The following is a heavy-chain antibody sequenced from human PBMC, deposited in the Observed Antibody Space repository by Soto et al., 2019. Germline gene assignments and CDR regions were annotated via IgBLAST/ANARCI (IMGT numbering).Heavy chain of an antibody. CDR1: GGDVSSGSYY. V-gene: IGHV4-61*01. Sequence: PSETLSLTCTVSGGDVSSGSYYWSWIRQPTGKGLEWIGYIYYSGSTNYNPSLKSRVNISVDTSKNQFSLKLSSVTAADTAVYYCARDRDDSSGYYPLDYWGQATLLTVSS. J-gene: IGHJ4*02. CDR2: IYYSGST. CDR3: ARDRDDSSGYYPLDY. D-gene: IGHD3-22*01.